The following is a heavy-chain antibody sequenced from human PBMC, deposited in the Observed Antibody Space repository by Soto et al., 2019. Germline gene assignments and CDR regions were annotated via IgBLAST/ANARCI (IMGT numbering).Heavy chain of an antibody. CDR3: AKGPLWRRLGEPSRYYYGMDV. D-gene: IGHD3-10*01. V-gene: IGHV3-23*01. CDR1: GFTFSSYA. CDR2: ISGSGGST. Sequence: EVQLLESGGGLVQPGGSLRLSCAASGFTFSSYAMSWVRQAPGKGLEWVSAISGSGGSTYYADSVKGRFTISRDNSKNTLYLQMNSLRAEDTAVYYCAKGPLWRRLGEPSRYYYGMDVWGQGTTVTVSS. J-gene: IGHJ6*02.